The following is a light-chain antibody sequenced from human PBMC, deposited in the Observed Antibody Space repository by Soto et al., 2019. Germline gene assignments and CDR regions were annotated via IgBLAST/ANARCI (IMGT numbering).Light chain of an antibody. J-gene: IGKJ1*01. CDR1: QSVTSN. CDR2: RAS. V-gene: IGKV3-15*01. Sequence: EIVMTQSPATLSVSPGERVTLHCRASQSVTSNLAWYQHKPGQSPRLLIYRASARATGVPDRFSGSGSGTEFTLTISSLQPDDFATYYCQQYNSYWTFGQGTKVDI. CDR3: QQYNSYWT.